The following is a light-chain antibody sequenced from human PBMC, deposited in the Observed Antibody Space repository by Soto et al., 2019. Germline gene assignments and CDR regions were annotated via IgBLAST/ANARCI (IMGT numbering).Light chain of an antibody. CDR3: CSYAGSSTRVV. V-gene: IGLV2-23*02. Sequence: QSVLTQPASVSGSPGQSITISCTGTSSDVGSYNLVSWYQQHPGKAPKLMIYEVSKRPSGVSNRFSGSKSGNTASLTISGLKAEDEADYYCCSYAGSSTRVVFGGGTKLTVL. CDR1: SSDVGSYNL. CDR2: EVS. J-gene: IGLJ2*01.